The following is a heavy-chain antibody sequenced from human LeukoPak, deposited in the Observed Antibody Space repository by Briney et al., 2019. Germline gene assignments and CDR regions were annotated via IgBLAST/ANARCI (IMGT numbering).Heavy chain of an antibody. J-gene: IGHJ4*02. CDR3: AKAKSYYSNYDY. CDR1: GFTFSNYW. Sequence: GGSLRLSCAASGFTFSNYWMHWVRQAPGKGLEWVSVISGSGANTYYADSVKGRFTISRDNSKNTLYLQVNSHRAEDTAVYYCAKAKSYYSNYDYWGQGTLVTVSS. V-gene: IGHV3-23*01. D-gene: IGHD4-11*01. CDR2: ISGSGANT.